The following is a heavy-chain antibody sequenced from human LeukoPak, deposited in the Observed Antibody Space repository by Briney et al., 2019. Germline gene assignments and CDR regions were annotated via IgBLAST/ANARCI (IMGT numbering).Heavy chain of an antibody. D-gene: IGHD3-16*02. CDR1: GFTFSSYW. Sequence: GGSLRLSCAASGFTFSSYWMSWVRQAPGKGLEWVANIKQDGSEKYYVDSVKGRFTISRDNAKNSLYLQMNSLRAEDTAVYYCARDTSGAYYDYVWGSYRFSWNLYYFDYWGQGTLVTVSS. V-gene: IGHV3-7*01. J-gene: IGHJ4*02. CDR2: IKQDGSEK. CDR3: ARDTSGAYYDYVWGSYRFSWNLYYFDY.